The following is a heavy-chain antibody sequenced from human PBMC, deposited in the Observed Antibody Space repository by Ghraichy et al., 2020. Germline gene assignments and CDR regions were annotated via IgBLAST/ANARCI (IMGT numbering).Heavy chain of an antibody. CDR3: ARQGGYCSSTSCYNPYGMDV. J-gene: IGHJ6*02. CDR1: GYTFTSYG. Sequence: ASVKGSCKAYGYTFTSYGISWVRQAPGQGLEWMGWISAYNGNTNYAQKLQGRVTMTTDTSTSTAYMELRSLRSDDTAVYYCARQGGYCSSTSCYNPYGMDVWGQGTTVTVSS. V-gene: IGHV1-18*01. CDR2: ISAYNGNT. D-gene: IGHD2-2*02.